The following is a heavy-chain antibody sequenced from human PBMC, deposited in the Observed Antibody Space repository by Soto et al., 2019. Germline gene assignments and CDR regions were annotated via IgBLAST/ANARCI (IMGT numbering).Heavy chain of an antibody. CDR2: ISSSSSYI. CDR3: ARLPDSSSWLNWFDP. V-gene: IGHV3-21*01. J-gene: IGHJ5*02. CDR1: GFTFSSYS. Sequence: GGSLRLSCAASGFTFSSYSMNWVRQAPGKGLEWVSSISSSSSYIYYADSVKGRFTISRDNAKNSPYLQMNSLRAEDTAVYYCARLPDSSSWLNWFDPWGQGTLVTVSS. D-gene: IGHD6-13*01.